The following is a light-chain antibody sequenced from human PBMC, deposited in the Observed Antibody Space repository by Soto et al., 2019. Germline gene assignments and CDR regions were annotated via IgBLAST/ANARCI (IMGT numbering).Light chain of an antibody. J-gene: IGLJ3*02. CDR1: SSDIGAYDY. CDR3: CSYTGTTSPWV. CDR2: EVN. Sequence: QSVLTQPASVSGSPGESIIISCTGSSSDIGAYDYVSWYQHDPGRAPKVIIFEVNDRASGVSHRFSGSKSGNTASLTISGLQAEDEADYYCCSYTGTTSPWVFGGGTKLTVL. V-gene: IGLV2-14*01.